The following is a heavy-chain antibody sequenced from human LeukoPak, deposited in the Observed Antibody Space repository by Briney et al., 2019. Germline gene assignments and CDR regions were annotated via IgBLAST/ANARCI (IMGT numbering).Heavy chain of an antibody. CDR1: GFTLSTYW. CDR2: INPDGSGK. V-gene: IGHV3-7*01. CDR3: ASWGAGGNF. D-gene: IGHD3-16*01. J-gene: IGHJ4*02. Sequence: GGSLRLSCEASGFTLSTYWMNWVRQGPGKGLDWVANINPDGSGKRYVDSVKGRFTIARDNADNSLSLQMNSLRAEDTAVYYCASWGAGGNFWGQGTLDTVSS.